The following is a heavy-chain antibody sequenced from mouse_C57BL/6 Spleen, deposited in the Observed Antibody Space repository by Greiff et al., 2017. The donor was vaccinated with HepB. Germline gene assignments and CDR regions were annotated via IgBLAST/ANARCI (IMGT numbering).Heavy chain of an antibody. V-gene: IGHV1-19*01. CDR1: GYTFTDYY. CDR3: ARYVYYGYDPSYWYFDV. CDR2: INPYNGGT. Sequence: EVQLQQSGPVLVKPGASVKMSCKASGYTFTDYYMNWVKQSNGKSLEWIGVINPYNGGTSYNQKFKGKATLTVDKSSSTAYMELNSLTSEDSAVYYCARYVYYGYDPSYWYFDVWGTGTTVTVSS. J-gene: IGHJ1*03. D-gene: IGHD2-2*01.